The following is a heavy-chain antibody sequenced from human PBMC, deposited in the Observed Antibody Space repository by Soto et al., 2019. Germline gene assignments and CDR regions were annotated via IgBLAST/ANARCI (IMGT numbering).Heavy chain of an antibody. J-gene: IGHJ6*02. CDR2: ISAYNGNT. Sequence: QVQLVQSGAEVKKPGASVKVSCKASGYTFTSYGISWVRQAPGQGLEGMGWISAYNGNTNYAQKLQGRVTMTTDTSTSTAYMELRSLRSDDTAVYYCARVLQPYYYYYGMDVWGQGTTVTVSS. D-gene: IGHD5-18*01. CDR1: GYTFTSYG. V-gene: IGHV1-18*01. CDR3: ARVLQPYYYYYGMDV.